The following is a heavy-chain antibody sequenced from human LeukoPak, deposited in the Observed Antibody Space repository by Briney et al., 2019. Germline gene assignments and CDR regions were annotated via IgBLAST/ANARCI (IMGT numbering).Heavy chain of an antibody. J-gene: IGHJ4*02. CDR2: IYYSGST. CDR3: ARGQYYYDSSGSRYFDY. CDR1: GGSISSYY. D-gene: IGHD3-22*01. V-gene: IGHV4-59*12. Sequence: KPSETLSLTCTVSGGSISSYYWSWIRQPPGKGLEWIGYIYYSGSTNYNPSLKSRVTISVDTSKNQFSLKLSSVTAADTAVYYCARGQYYYDSSGSRYFDYWGQGTLVTVSS.